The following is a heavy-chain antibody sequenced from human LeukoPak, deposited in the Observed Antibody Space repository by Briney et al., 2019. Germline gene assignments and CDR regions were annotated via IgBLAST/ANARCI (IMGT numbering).Heavy chain of an antibody. V-gene: IGHV3-23*01. CDR3: AKTRGYCSGGSCYCDY. CDR2: ISGSGGST. D-gene: IGHD2-15*01. CDR1: GFTFSNYA. J-gene: IGHJ4*02. Sequence: GGSLRLSCAASGFTFSNYAMSWVRQAPGKGLEWVSAISGSGGSTYYADSVKGRFTISRDNSKNTLYLQMNSLRAEDTAVYYCAKTRGYCSGGSCYCDYWGQGTLVTVSS.